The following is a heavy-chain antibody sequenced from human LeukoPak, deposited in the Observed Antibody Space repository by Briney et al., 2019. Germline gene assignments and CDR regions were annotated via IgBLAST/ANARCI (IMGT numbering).Heavy chain of an antibody. J-gene: IGHJ4*02. V-gene: IGHV5-51*01. CDR2: NYSDNSDT. Sequence: EALQISSKASAYSSTSYWIGCVRQMPPKGLEWMGINYSDNSDTRYSPSLQSRVTISADKSISTAYLKLSSLNAADTAMYYCARHVPLVRGVIYYFDHWGEGTLVSVCS. CDR1: AYSSTSYW. D-gene: IGHD3-10*01. CDR3: ARHVPLVRGVIYYFDH.